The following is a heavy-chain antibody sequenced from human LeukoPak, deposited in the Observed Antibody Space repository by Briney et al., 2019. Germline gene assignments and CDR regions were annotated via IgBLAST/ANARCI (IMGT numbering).Heavy chain of an antibody. J-gene: IGHJ2*01. CDR3: ARVYYSNSYDYWYFDL. CDR1: GGSFSGYY. Sequence: SETLSLTCAVYGGSFSGYYWSWIRQPPGKGLEWIGYIYYSGSTNYNPSLQSRVTISVDTSKNHFSPRLSSVTAADTAVYYCARVYYSNSYDYWYFDLWGRGTLVPVSS. CDR2: IYYSGST. V-gene: IGHV4-59*01. D-gene: IGHD6-13*01.